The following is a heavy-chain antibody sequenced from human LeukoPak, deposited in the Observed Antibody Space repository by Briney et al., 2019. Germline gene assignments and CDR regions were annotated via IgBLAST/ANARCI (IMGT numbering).Heavy chain of an antibody. CDR1: GGSISTYY. CDR3: ARSERYSSGWYFYFDY. Sequence: SETLSLPCTVSGGSISTYYWSWIRQPPGKGLEWIGYIYYRGSTNYNPSLKSRVTISVVTSKTQSSLYLSSVTAADTAVYYCARSERYSSGWYFYFDYWGQGTLVTVSS. J-gene: IGHJ4*02. V-gene: IGHV4-59*01. D-gene: IGHD6-19*01. CDR2: IYYRGST.